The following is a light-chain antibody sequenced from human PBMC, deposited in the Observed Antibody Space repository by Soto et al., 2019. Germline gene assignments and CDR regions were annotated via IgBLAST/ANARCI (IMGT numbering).Light chain of an antibody. CDR2: GAS. Sequence: EIVLTQSPGTLSLSPGERATLSCRASQSVSSSYLAWYQQKPGQAPRLLIYGASSRATGIPDRFSGSGSGTDITLTISRLEPEDFEVYYCQQYGSSPPVTFGGGTKVEIK. CDR3: QQYGSSPPVT. J-gene: IGKJ4*01. V-gene: IGKV3-20*01. CDR1: QSVSSSY.